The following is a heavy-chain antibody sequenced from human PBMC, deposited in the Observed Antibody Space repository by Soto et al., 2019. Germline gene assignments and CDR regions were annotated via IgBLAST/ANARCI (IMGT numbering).Heavy chain of an antibody. CDR2: INHSGST. J-gene: IGHJ4*02. D-gene: IGHD2-15*01. CDR3: ARGPQSAARNYFDY. V-gene: IGHV4-34*01. CDR1: GGSFSGYY. Sequence: SETLSLTCAVYGGSFSGYYWSWIRQPPGKGLEWIGEINHSGSTNYNPSIKSRVTISVDTSKNQFSLKLSSVTAADTAVYYCARGPQSAARNYFDYWGQGTLVTVSS.